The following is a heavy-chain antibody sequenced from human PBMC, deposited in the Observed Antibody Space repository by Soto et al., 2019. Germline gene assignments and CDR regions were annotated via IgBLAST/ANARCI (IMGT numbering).Heavy chain of an antibody. Sequence: QGRLQQSGAEVKKPGASLKVSCKASGFAFDGYYIHWVRQAPGQGPEWMGWVNPNNGVTSYAQRFQGSVTLTRDTSIYTAYLELDNLRSDDTAMYYCARDMGYYYDTSGFFIWGQGTQVTVSS. CDR1: GFAFDGYY. D-gene: IGHD3-22*01. CDR3: ARDMGYYYDTSGFFI. CDR2: VNPNNGVT. V-gene: IGHV1-2*02. J-gene: IGHJ4*02.